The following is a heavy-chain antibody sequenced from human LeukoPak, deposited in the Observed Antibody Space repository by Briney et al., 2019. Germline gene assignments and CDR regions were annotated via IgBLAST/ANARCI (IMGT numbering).Heavy chain of an antibody. Sequence: SETLSLTCTVSWGYYYWSWIRQPPGKGLEWIGYIYHTGITNYIPSLRSRVTISLDRSRNQLSLNLTSVTAADTAVYYCTRETYLYGAFEMWGQGTTVTVSS. CDR3: TRETYLYGAFEM. V-gene: IGHV4-59*01. CDR1: WGYYY. D-gene: IGHD2/OR15-2a*01. J-gene: IGHJ3*02. CDR2: IYHTGIT.